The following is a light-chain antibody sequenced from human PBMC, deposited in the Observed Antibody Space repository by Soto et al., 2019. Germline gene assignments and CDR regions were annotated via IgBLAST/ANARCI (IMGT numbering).Light chain of an antibody. V-gene: IGKV3D-7*01. CDR3: QQDYNLPIT. Sequence: EIVMTHSPATLSLSPCERATLSSSASQSVNSNYLSWYQQKPGQAPRLLIYGASTRATGIPARFSGSGSGTDFTLTISSLQPEDFAVYYCQQDYNLPITFGPGTRLEI. CDR1: QSVNSNY. CDR2: GAS. J-gene: IGKJ5*01.